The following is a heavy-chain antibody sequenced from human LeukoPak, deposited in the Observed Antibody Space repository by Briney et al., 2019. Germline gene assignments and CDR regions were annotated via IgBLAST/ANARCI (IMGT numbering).Heavy chain of an antibody. CDR2: INTYGGST. CDR3: ARGRSAAEYDAFDI. J-gene: IGHJ3*02. CDR1: GFMFSTYA. V-gene: IGHV3-64*01. Sequence: GGSLRLSCEDSGFMFSTYAMHWVRQAPGKGPEFVSGINTYGGSTHYAKSVKGRFTISRDNSKNTLYLQMGSLRAEDTAVYYCARGRSAAEYDAFDIWGQGTLVTVSS. D-gene: IGHD2-15*01.